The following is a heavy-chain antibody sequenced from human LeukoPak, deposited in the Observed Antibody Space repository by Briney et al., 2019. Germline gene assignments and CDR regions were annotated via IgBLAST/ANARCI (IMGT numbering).Heavy chain of an antibody. CDR2: MSGGGGST. CDR1: GFTFSSYA. Sequence: QPGGSLRLSCAASGFTFSSYAMTWVRQAPGKGLEWVSAMSGGGGSTYYADSVKGGFTISRDNYKNTLYLQMSSLRAEDTAVYYCAKDRRDGYNFPLAFDIWGQGTMVTVSS. D-gene: IGHD5-24*01. V-gene: IGHV3-23*01. J-gene: IGHJ3*02. CDR3: AKDRRDGYNFPLAFDI.